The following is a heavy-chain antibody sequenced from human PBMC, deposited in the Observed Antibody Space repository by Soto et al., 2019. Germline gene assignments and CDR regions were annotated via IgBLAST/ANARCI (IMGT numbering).Heavy chain of an antibody. V-gene: IGHV1-46*03. D-gene: IGHD3-10*01. CDR1: GYPFTSYY. CDR3: AKGTYYGSGSYYNAPYYFDY. CDR2: INPSGGST. J-gene: IGHJ4*02. Sequence: ASLKVSCKSSGYPFTSYYIHWVRQAPGQGLEWMGIINPSGGSTSYAQKFQGRVTMTRDTSTSTVYMELSSLRSEDTAVYYCAKGTYYGSGSYYNAPYYFDYWGQGTLVTVSS.